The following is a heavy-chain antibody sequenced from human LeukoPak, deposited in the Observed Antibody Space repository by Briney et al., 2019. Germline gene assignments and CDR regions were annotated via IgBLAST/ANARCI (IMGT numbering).Heavy chain of an antibody. CDR2: ISNSGAII. D-gene: IGHD6-19*01. CDR3: ARDLAMAGRDLDY. CDR1: GFAFRDHY. V-gene: IGHV3-11*01. J-gene: IGHJ3*01. Sequence: GGSLRLSCAASGFAFRDHYMDWVRQAPGKGLEWVAYISNSGAIIYYAESVKGRFTISRDNAKNSLYLQMNSLRAEDTALYYCARDLAMAGRDLDYWGQGTMVTVSS.